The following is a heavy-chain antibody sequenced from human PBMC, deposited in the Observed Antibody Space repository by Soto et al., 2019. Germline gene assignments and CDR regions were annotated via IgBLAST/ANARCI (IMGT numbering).Heavy chain of an antibody. CDR2: IIPIFGTA. CDR3: ARATGRHLLIAAAGTPYYYGMDV. D-gene: IGHD6-13*01. CDR1: GGTFSSYA. Sequence: QVQLVQSGAEVKKPGSSVKVSCKASGGTFSSYAISWVRQAPGQGLEWMGGIIPIFGTANYAQKFQGRVTITADKSTSTAYMELSSLRSEDTAVYYCARATGRHLLIAAAGTPYYYGMDVWGQGTTVTVSS. J-gene: IGHJ6*02. V-gene: IGHV1-69*06.